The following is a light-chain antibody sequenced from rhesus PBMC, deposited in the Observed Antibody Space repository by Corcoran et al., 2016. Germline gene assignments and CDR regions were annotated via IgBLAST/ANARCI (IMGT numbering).Light chain of an antibody. CDR2: GAS. J-gene: IGKJ2*01. CDR1: QGISKY. Sequence: DIQMTQSPSSLSASAGDTVTITCQASQGISKYLAWYQQKPGKAPKLLMYGASTLQSGGPSRFSGSGSVTEFTLTISSQQPEDIAPYYCIQDSSSPYSFGQGTKVEIK. V-gene: IGKV1-33*02. CDR3: IQDSSSPYS.